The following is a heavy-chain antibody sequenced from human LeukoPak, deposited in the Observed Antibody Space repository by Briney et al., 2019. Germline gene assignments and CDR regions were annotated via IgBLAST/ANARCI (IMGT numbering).Heavy chain of an antibody. CDR3: ARRKTIRTDNWFDP. D-gene: IGHD3-9*01. Sequence: ASVKVSCKASGYTFTSYDINWVRQATGQGLEWMGWMNPNSGNTGYAQKFQGRVTMTRNTSISTASMGLSSLRSEDTAVYYCARRKTIRTDNWFDPWGQGTLVTVSS. J-gene: IGHJ5*02. CDR2: MNPNSGNT. CDR1: GYTFTSYD. V-gene: IGHV1-8*01.